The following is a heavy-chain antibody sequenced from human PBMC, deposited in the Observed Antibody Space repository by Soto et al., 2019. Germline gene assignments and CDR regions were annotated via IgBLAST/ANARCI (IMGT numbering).Heavy chain of an antibody. Sequence: PSETLSLTCAVSGCSISSGGYSWSWIRQPPGKGLEWIGYIYHSGSTYYNPSLKSRVTISVDRSKNQFSLKLSSVTAADTAVYYCAGGIAARPLGYWGQGTLVTVSS. CDR2: IYHSGST. CDR3: AGGIAARPLGY. J-gene: IGHJ4*02. V-gene: IGHV4-30-2*01. CDR1: GCSISSGGYS. D-gene: IGHD6-6*01.